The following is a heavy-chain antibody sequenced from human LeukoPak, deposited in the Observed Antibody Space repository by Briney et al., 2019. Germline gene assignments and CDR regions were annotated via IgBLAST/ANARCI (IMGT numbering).Heavy chain of an antibody. CDR3: ARDLSGGKLRYFDWLSPDY. CDR1: GYTFINNW. D-gene: IGHD3-9*01. CDR2: INPTGTGT. J-gene: IGHJ4*02. Sequence: ASVKVSCKASGYTFINNWMHWVRQAPGQGLEWIGLINPTGTGTHYAQKFQGRVTVTRDTSTSTVYMELSSLRSEDTAVYYCARDLSGGKLRYFDWLSPDYWGQGTLVTVSS. V-gene: IGHV1-46*01.